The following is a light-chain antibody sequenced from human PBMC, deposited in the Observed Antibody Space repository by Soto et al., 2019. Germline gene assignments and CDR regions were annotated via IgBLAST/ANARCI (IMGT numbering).Light chain of an antibody. CDR1: QSISSW. CDR3: QQYDSYSYT. J-gene: IGKJ2*01. V-gene: IGKV1-5*03. Sequence: DIQMTQSPSTLSASVGDRVTITCRASQSISSWLAWYQQKPGKAHKLLIYKASSLESGVPSRFSGGGSGTEFTLTISSLQPDDFATYYCQQYDSYSYTFGQGTKVDIK. CDR2: KAS.